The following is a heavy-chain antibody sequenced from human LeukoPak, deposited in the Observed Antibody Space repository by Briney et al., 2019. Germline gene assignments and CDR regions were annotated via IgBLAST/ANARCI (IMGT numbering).Heavy chain of an antibody. CDR3: ARVGGGSYFGWFDP. CDR1: GYTFTGYY. V-gene: IGHV1-2*06. CDR2: INPNSGGT. D-gene: IGHD1-26*01. J-gene: IGHJ5*02. Sequence: GASVKVSCKASGYTFTGYYMHWVRQAPGQGLEWMGRINPNSGGTNYAQKFQGRVTMTRDTSISTAYMELSSLRSEDTAVYYCARVGGGSYFGWFDPWGQGTLVTVSS.